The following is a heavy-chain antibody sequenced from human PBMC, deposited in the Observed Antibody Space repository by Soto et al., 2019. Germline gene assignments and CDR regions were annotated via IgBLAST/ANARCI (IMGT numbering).Heavy chain of an antibody. CDR1: GGSISRNY. V-gene: IGHV4-59*01. D-gene: IGHD6-13*01. J-gene: IGHJ4*02. CDR2: VYNSGST. CDR3: ARYRREAVAGYTLDN. Sequence: SETLSLTCTVSGGSISRNYWPWIRQPPGKGLEWIGYVYNSGSTNYNPPLKSRVTISEDTSKSQFSLKVNSMTAADTAVYYCARYRREAVAGYTLDNWGQGILVTVS.